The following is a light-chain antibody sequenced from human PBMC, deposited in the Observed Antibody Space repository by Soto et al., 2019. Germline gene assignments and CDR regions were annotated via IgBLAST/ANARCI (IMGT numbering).Light chain of an antibody. CDR2: SIS. CDR1: TGAVTSNYY. CDR3: LLYYGGVHV. Sequence: QAVVTQEPSVTVSPGGTVTLTCASSTGAVTSNYYPSWFQQKPGQAPRALFYSISNKHSWTPARFSCSLLGGKAALTLLDVQPADEADYYCLLYYGGVHVFGGGTKLTVL. J-gene: IGLJ2*01. V-gene: IGLV7-43*01.